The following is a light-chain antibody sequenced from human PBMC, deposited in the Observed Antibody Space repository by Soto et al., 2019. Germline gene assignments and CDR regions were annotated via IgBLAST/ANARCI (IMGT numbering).Light chain of an antibody. V-gene: IGLV3-21*04. J-gene: IGLJ1*01. Sequence: SYELTQPPSVSVAPGKTATITCGGNNFGSKSVHWYQQKPGQAPVLVIYYDSDRPSGIPERFSGSNSGNTATLTITRVEDGDEADYYCQLWDSSSDHQNVFGTGTKVTVL. CDR2: YDS. CDR1: NFGSKS. CDR3: QLWDSSSDHQNV.